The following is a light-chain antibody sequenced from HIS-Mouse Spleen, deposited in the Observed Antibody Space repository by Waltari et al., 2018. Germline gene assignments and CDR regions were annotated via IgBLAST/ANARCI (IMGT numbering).Light chain of an antibody. J-gene: IGKJ2*01. V-gene: IGKV1-9*01. CDR3: QQLNSYPYT. CDR1: QGLSSY. CDR2: AAS. Sequence: DIQLTQSPSFLSASVGDRVTITCRASQGLSSYLSWYQQKPGKAPNLLIYAASTVQRRVPSRFSGSGSGTEVTLTISSLQPEDFATYYCQQLNSYPYTFGQGTKLEIK.